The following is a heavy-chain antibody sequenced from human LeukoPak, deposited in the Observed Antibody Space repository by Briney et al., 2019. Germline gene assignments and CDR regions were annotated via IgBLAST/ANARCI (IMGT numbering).Heavy chain of an antibody. V-gene: IGHV2-5*02. Sequence: SGPTLVKPTQTLTLTCTFSGFSLSTTGVGVGWIRQPPGKALEWLALIYWDDDKRYSPSLKSRVTITKDTSKNQVVLTMTNMDPVDTATYFCARRTQQLAFDYWGQGTLVTVSS. CDR3: ARRTQQLAFDY. D-gene: IGHD6-13*01. CDR1: GFSLSTTGVG. J-gene: IGHJ4*02. CDR2: IYWDDDK.